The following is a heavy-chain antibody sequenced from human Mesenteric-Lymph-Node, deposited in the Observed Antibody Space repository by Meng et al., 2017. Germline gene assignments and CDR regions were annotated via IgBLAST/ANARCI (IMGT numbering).Heavy chain of an antibody. CDR2: INHSGST. J-gene: IGHJ5*01. Sequence: QGQLKQWGAGLLKPSETLSLTWPVYGGSFSGYYWSWIRQPPGKGLEWIGEINHSGSTNYNPSLKSRVTISVDTSKNQFSLKLSSVTAADTAVYYCAKGRANYFGSKHNYFDSWGQGTLVTVSS. CDR3: AKGRANYFGSKHNYFDS. D-gene: IGHD3-10*01. V-gene: IGHV4-34*01. CDR1: GGSFSGYY.